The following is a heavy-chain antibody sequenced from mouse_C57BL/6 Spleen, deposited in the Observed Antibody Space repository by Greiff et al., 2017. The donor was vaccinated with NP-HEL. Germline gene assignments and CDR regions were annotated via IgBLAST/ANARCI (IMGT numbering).Heavy chain of an antibody. Sequence: VQLQQSGAELVRPGASVKLSCKASGYTFTDYYINWVKQRPGQGLAWIARIYPGSGNTYYNEKFKGKATLTAEKSSSTAYMQLSSLTSEDSAVYFCARPPLYDYEGYFDVWGTGTTVTVSS. CDR1: GYTFTDYY. CDR2: IYPGSGNT. J-gene: IGHJ1*03. D-gene: IGHD2-4*01. CDR3: ARPPLYDYEGYFDV. V-gene: IGHV1-76*01.